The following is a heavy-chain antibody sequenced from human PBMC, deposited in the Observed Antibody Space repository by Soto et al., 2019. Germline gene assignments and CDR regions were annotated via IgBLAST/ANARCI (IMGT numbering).Heavy chain of an antibody. V-gene: IGHV1-3*01. CDR1: GNSFNDYS. CDR2: INAGNGNT. D-gene: IGHD6-6*01. CDR3: ARVDSSSSEYYYYYYGMDV. J-gene: IGHJ6*02. Sequence: ASVKVSCKASGNSFNDYSIHWVRQAPGQRPEWMGWINAGNGNTKYSEKFQGRATITKDTSASTAYMELSSLRSEDTAVYYCARVDSSSSEYYYYYYGMDVWGQGTTVTVSS.